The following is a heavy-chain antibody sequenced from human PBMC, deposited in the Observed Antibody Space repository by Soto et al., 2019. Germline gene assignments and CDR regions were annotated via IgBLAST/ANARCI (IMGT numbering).Heavy chain of an antibody. CDR1: GGSFSGYY. V-gene: IGHV4-34*01. D-gene: IGHD3-10*01. CDR3: ARVLVKVTMVRGVIYKSNWFDP. CDR2: INHSGST. J-gene: IGHJ5*02. Sequence: QVQLQQWGAGLLKPSETLSLTCAVYGGSFSGYYWSWIRQPPGKGLEWIGEINHSGSTNYNPSLKSRVTISVDTSKNQFSLKLSSVTAADTAVYYCARVLVKVTMVRGVIYKSNWFDPWGQGTLVTVSS.